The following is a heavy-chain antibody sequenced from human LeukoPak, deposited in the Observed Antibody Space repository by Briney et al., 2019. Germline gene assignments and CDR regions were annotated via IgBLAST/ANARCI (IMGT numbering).Heavy chain of an antibody. J-gene: IGHJ4*02. D-gene: IGHD1-14*01. Sequence: ASVKVSCKASGYTFTIYAVHWVRQAPGQRLEWMGWINAGNGNTKYSQKFQGRVTITRDTSASTAYMELSSLRSEDTAVYYCARMGRGTFFDYWGQETLVTVSS. CDR2: INAGNGNT. CDR1: GYTFTIYA. CDR3: ARMGRGTFFDY. V-gene: IGHV1-3*01.